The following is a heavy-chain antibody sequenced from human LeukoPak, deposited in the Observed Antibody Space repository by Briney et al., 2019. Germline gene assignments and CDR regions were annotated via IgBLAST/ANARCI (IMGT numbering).Heavy chain of an antibody. Sequence: SETLSLNCTVSGGSVSSSSYYWGWIRQPPGKGLEWIGSIYYSGSTYYNASLKSRVTISVDTSKNQFSLKLSSVTAADTAVYYCARSSGIAEAHKYWGQGTLVTVSS. CDR2: IYYSGST. D-gene: IGHD6-13*01. CDR1: GGSVSSSSYY. J-gene: IGHJ4*02. V-gene: IGHV4-39*01. CDR3: ARSSGIAEAHKY.